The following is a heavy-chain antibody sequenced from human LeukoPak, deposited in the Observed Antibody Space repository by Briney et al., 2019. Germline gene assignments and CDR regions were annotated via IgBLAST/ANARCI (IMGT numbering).Heavy chain of an antibody. CDR3: AKDRVLRYFDWLFDLDY. Sequence: GGSLRLSCAASGFTFSSYGMHWVRQAPGKGLEWVAFIRYDGSNKYQTDSVKGRFTISRDNSKNTLYLQMNSLRAEDTALYYCAKDRVLRYFDWLFDLDYWGQGTLVIVSS. J-gene: IGHJ4*02. CDR1: GFTFSSYG. CDR2: IRYDGSNK. D-gene: IGHD3-9*01. V-gene: IGHV3-30*02.